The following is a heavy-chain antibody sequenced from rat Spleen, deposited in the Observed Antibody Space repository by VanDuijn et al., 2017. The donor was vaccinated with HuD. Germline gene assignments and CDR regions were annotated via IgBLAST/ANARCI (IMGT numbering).Heavy chain of an antibody. Sequence: EVQLVESGGGIVQPGRSMKLSCVASGFTFSDYGMAWVRQAPKKGLEWVAYISTSGGSTYYRDSVKGRFTISRDNAKSTLYLQMNSLRSEDTATYYCTRDRRYNPFDYWGQGVMVTVSS. CDR1: GFTFSDYG. CDR3: TRDRRYNPFDY. V-gene: IGHV5-27*01. CDR2: ISTSGGST. J-gene: IGHJ2*01. D-gene: IGHD1-5*01.